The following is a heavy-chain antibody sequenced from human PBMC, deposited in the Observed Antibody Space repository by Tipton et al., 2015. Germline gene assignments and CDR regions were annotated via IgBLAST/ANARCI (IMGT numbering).Heavy chain of an antibody. CDR1: GYAFTTYG. J-gene: IGHJ5*02. Sequence: QVQLVQSGAEVKKPGASVKVSCKTSGYAFTTYGISWVRQAPGQGLEWMGWISGYTGNTNYAQKLQGRVTMTTDTSTSTAYMELRRLRSDDTAVYYCARDYYDYNDSSGYYLGWFDPWGQGTLVTVSS. CDR3: ARDYYDYNDSSGYYLGWFDP. V-gene: IGHV1-18*01. CDR2: ISGYTGNT. D-gene: IGHD3-22*01.